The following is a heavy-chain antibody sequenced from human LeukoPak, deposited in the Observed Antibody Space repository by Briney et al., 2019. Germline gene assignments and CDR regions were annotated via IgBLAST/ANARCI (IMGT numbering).Heavy chain of an antibody. CDR1: GFTFSNAW. D-gene: IGHD2-2*01. V-gene: IGHV3-15*01. Sequence: PGGSLRLSCAASGFTFSNAWMSWVRQAPGKGLEWVGRIKSKTDGGTTDYAAPVKGRFTIPRDDSKNTLYLQMNSLKTEDTAVYYCTTDGVVVVPAAMPGDYWGQGTLVTVSS. J-gene: IGHJ4*02. CDR2: IKSKTDGGTT. CDR3: TTDGVVVVPAAMPGDY.